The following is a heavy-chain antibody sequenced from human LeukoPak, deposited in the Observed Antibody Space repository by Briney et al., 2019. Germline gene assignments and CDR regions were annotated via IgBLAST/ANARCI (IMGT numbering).Heavy chain of an antibody. CDR3: AREVGKRDFDY. CDR1: GFTFSSYG. V-gene: IGHV3-33*01. Sequence: GSLRLSCAASGFTFSSYGMHWVRQAPGKGLEWVAVIWYDGSNKYYADSVKGRFTISRDNSKNTLYLQMNSLRAEDTAVYYCAREVGKRDFDYWGQGTLVTVSS. D-gene: IGHD1-26*01. CDR2: IWYDGSNK. J-gene: IGHJ4*02.